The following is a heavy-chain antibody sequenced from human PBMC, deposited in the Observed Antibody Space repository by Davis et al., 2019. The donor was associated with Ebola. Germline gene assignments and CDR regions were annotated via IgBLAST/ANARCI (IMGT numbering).Heavy chain of an antibody. J-gene: IGHJ4*02. CDR2: IWYDGSNK. D-gene: IGHD6-6*01. V-gene: IGHV3-33*01. Sequence: GESLKISCAASGFTFSSYGMHWVRQAPGKGLEWVAVIWYDGSNKYYADSVKGRFTISRDNSKNTLYLQMNSLRAEDTAVYYCARDRGVSSSFDYWGQGTLVTVSS. CDR1: GFTFSSYG. CDR3: ARDRGVSSSFDY.